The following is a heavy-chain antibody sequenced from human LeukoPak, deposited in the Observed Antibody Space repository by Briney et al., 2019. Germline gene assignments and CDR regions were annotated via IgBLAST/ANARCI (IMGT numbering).Heavy chain of an antibody. CDR2: INLNSGGT. D-gene: IGHD5-18*01. CDR3: ARDTLYSYGYDY. J-gene: IGHJ4*02. Sequence: GASVKVSCKASGYTFTGYYMHWVRQAPGQGLEWMGWINLNSGGTNYAQKFQGRVTMTRDTSISTAYMELSSLRSDDTALYYCARDTLYSYGYDYWGQGTLVTVSS. V-gene: IGHV1-2*02. CDR1: GYTFTGYY.